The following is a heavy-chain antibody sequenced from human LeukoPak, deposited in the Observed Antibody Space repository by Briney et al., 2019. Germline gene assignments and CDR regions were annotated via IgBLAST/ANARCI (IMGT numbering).Heavy chain of an antibody. CDR3: ARVGLIQLWLREGYYFDY. J-gene: IGHJ4*02. CDR2: ISSSGSTI. Sequence: GGSLRLSCAASGFTFSSYEMNWVRQAPGKGLEWVSYISSSGSTIYYADSVKGRFTISRDNAKNSLYPQMNSLRAEDTAVYYCARVGLIQLWLREGYYFDYWGQGTLVTVSS. CDR1: GFTFSSYE. V-gene: IGHV3-48*03. D-gene: IGHD5-18*01.